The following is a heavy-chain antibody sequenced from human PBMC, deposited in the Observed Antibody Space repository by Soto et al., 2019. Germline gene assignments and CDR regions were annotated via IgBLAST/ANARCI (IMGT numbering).Heavy chain of an antibody. CDR3: AREEALIVVPTGGIDYSFDY. Sequence: SETLSLTCTVSGGSISSGDHFWSWLRQPPGKGLEWIGYIYYSGSTYYNPSLKSRVAISVDTSKNQFSLTLTSVTAADTAVYFCAREEALIVVPTGGIDYSFDYWGQGTLVTVSA. CDR2: IYYSGST. J-gene: IGHJ4*02. D-gene: IGHD3-22*01. CDR1: GGSISSGDHF. V-gene: IGHV4-30-4*01.